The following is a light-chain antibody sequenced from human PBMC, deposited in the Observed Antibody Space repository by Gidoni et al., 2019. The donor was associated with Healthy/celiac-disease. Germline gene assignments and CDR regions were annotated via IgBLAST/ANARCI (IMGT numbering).Light chain of an antibody. CDR3: QQYYSFLT. Sequence: DIVMTQSPDSLAVSLGERATINCKSSQSVLYSSNNKNYLAWHQQKPGQPPKLLIYWASTRESGVPDRFSGSGSGTDFTLTISSLQAEDVAVYYCQQYYSFLTFGGGTKVEIK. J-gene: IGKJ4*01. V-gene: IGKV4-1*01. CDR2: WAS. CDR1: QSVLYSSNNKNY.